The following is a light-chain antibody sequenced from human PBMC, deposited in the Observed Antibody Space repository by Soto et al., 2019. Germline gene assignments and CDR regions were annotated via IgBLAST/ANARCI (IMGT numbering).Light chain of an antibody. V-gene: IGKV1-39*01. CDR1: QSISSF. Sequence: DIQMTQYPSSLSASVGDRITITCRASQSISSFLNWYQQKPGKAPKLLIYAASSLQSGVPSRFSGRGSGTDFTHTISSLQPEDFATYYCQQSYRPPITFGHGTRLEIK. J-gene: IGKJ5*01. CDR3: QQSYRPPIT. CDR2: AAS.